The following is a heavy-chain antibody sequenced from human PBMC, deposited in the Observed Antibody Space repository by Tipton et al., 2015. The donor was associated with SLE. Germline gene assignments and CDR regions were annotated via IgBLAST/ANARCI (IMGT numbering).Heavy chain of an antibody. CDR2: IYFSGRT. Sequence: LRLSCTVSGGSISGTSYYWGWIRQPPGKGLEWIGSIYFSGRTYYNPSLKSRVTVLVDTSKNQFSLKLNSVTAADTAVYYCATALGGRFDYWGQGTLVTVSS. CDR3: ATALGGRFDY. J-gene: IGHJ4*02. CDR1: GGSISGTSYY. V-gene: IGHV4-39*07. D-gene: IGHD3-16*01.